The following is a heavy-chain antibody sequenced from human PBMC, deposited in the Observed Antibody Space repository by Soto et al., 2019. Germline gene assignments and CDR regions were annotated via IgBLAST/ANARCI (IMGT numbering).Heavy chain of an antibody. Sequence: PGGSLRLSCAASGFTFSSYSMNWVRQAPGKGLEWVSSISSSSSYIYYADSVKGRFTISRDNAKNSLYLQMNSLRAEDTAVYYCARDLTYYDILTTRPRYGMDVSGPGTTVTVS. J-gene: IGHJ6*02. CDR2: ISSSSSYI. V-gene: IGHV3-21*01. CDR3: ARDLTYYDILTTRPRYGMDV. D-gene: IGHD3-9*01. CDR1: GFTFSSYS.